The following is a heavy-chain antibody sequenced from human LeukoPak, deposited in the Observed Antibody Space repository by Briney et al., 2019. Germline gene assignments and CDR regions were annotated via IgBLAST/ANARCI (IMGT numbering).Heavy chain of an antibody. D-gene: IGHD1-26*01. CDR1: SSYS. CDR2: IYYSGST. Sequence: SSYSMNWVRQPPGKGLEWIGSIYYSGSTYYNPSLKSRVTISVDTSKNQFSLKLSSVTAADTAVYYCARDRGNGGSRDYWGQGTLVTVSS. J-gene: IGHJ4*02. V-gene: IGHV4-39*07. CDR3: ARDRGNGGSRDY.